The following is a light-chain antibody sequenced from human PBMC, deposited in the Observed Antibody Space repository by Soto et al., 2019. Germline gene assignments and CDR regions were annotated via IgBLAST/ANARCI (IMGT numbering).Light chain of an antibody. V-gene: IGKV3-20*01. Sequence: EIVLTQSPGTLSLSPWERATLSCRASQSLSGNYLAWYQQKPGQAPRLLIYGASSRATGIPDRFSGSGSGTDFTLTISRLEPEDFAVYYCQQYDSSPITFGQGTRLEI. CDR3: QQYDSSPIT. CDR1: QSLSGNY. CDR2: GAS. J-gene: IGKJ5*01.